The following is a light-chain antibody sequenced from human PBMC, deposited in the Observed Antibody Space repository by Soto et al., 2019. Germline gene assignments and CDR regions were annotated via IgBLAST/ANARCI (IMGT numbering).Light chain of an antibody. J-gene: IGKJ4*01. V-gene: IGKV1-39*01. CDR1: QSISSY. CDR3: QQRSNWLT. CDR2: AAS. Sequence: DIQMTQSPSSLSASVGDRVTITCRASQSISSYLNWYQQKPGKAPKLLIYAASSLQSGVPSRFSGSGSGTDFTLTISSLETEDFAVYYCQQRSNWLTFGGGTKVEI.